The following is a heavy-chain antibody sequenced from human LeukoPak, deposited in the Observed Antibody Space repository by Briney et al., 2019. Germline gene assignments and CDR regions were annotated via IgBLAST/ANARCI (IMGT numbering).Heavy chain of an antibody. Sequence: GGSLRLSCAASGFTFSDYYMSWIRQAPGKGLGWVSYISSSGSTRYYADSVKGRFTISRDNAKNSLYLQMNSLRAEDTAVYYCARDQFVRFLEWLPPEYYYYYGMDVWGQGTTVTVSS. CDR3: ARDQFVRFLEWLPPEYYYYYGMDV. V-gene: IGHV3-11*01. D-gene: IGHD3-3*01. CDR2: ISSSGSTR. J-gene: IGHJ6*02. CDR1: GFTFSDYY.